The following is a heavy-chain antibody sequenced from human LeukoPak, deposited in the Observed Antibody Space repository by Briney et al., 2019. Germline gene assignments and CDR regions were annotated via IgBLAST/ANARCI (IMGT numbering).Heavy chain of an antibody. J-gene: IGHJ4*02. V-gene: IGHV1-69*13. D-gene: IGHD6-13*01. CDR1: GGTFSSYA. CDR2: IIPIFGTA. Sequence: GASVKVSCKASGGTFSSYAISWVRQAPGQGLEWMGGIIPIFGTANYAQKFQGRVTITADESTSTAYMELSSLRSEDTAVYYCARESGSEQQHTNKLDYWGQGTLVTVSS. CDR3: ARESGSEQQHTNKLDY.